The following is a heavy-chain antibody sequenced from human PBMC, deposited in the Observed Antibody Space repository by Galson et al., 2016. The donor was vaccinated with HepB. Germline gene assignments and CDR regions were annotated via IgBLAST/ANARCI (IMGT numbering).Heavy chain of an antibody. D-gene: IGHD5-12*01. CDR3: ARGADSGYDLGDY. CDR2: INPSGGNFT. Sequence: SVKVSCKASGYTLSFYYMHWVRQAPGQGLEWMGIINPSGGNFTSYAPKFQGRVTMTRDTSTSTVYMELGSLRSEDTAVYYCARGADSGYDLGDYWGQGTLVTVSS. CDR1: GYTLSFYY. V-gene: IGHV1-46*01. J-gene: IGHJ4*02.